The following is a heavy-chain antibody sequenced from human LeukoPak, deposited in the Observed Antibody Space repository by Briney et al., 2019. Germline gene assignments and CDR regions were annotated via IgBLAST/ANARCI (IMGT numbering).Heavy chain of an antibody. CDR3: AREASSGWYYYYYMDV. D-gene: IGHD6-19*01. V-gene: IGHV4-61*02. J-gene: IGHJ6*03. CDR2: IYTSGST. CDR1: GGSISSGSYY. Sequence: SETLSLTCTVSGGSISSGSYYWSWIRQPAGKGLEWIGRIYTSGSTNYNPSLKSRVTISVDTSNNQFSLKLSSVTAADTAVYYCAREASSGWYYYYYMDVWGKGTTVTISS.